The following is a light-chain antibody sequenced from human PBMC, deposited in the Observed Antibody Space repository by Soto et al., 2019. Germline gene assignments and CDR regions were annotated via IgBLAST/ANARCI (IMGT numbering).Light chain of an antibody. J-gene: IGKJ5*01. Sequence: EIQMTQSPSSLSASVGDRVTISCRASQGIGTYLAWYQQKPGKAPKLLIYAAFTLHSGVPARFSGSRSGTDFTLTISSLQPEDFATYYCQQVNSYPQTFGQGTRLEIK. CDR3: QQVNSYPQT. V-gene: IGKV1-9*01. CDR1: QGIGTY. CDR2: AAF.